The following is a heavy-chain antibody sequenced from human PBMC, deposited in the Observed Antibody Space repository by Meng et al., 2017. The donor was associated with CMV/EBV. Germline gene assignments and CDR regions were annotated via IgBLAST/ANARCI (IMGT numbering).Heavy chain of an antibody. D-gene: IGHD3-3*01. CDR2: ISAYNGNT. Sequence: ASAKVSCKASGYTFTSYGISWVRQAPGQGLEWTGWISAYNGNTNYSQKLQGRVNMTTDTSTSTAYMELRSLRSDDTAVYYCARDFGQLRFLEWLSRTWFDPWGQGTLVTVSS. J-gene: IGHJ5*02. CDR3: ARDFGQLRFLEWLSRTWFDP. CDR1: GYTFTSYG. V-gene: IGHV1-18*01.